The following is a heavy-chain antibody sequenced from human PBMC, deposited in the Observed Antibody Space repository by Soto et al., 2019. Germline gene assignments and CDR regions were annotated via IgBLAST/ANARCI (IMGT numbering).Heavy chain of an antibody. V-gene: IGHV1-2*04. Sequence: ASVKVSCKASGYTFTGYYMHWVRQAPGQGLEWMGWINPNSGGTNYAQKFQGWVTMTRDTSISTAYMELSRLRSDDTAVYYCARGPLTGGHDAFDIWGQGTMVTVSS. CDR3: ARGPLTGGHDAFDI. CDR2: INPNSGGT. D-gene: IGHD7-27*01. J-gene: IGHJ3*02. CDR1: GYTFTGYY.